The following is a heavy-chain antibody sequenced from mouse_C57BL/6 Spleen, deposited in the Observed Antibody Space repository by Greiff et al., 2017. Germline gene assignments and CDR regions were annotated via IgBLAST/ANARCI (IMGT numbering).Heavy chain of an antibody. CDR3: ARHYYGSSYVGWYFDV. CDR2: ISNGGGST. D-gene: IGHD1-1*01. Sequence: EVQRVESGGGLVQPGGSLKLSCAASGFTFSDYYMYWVRQTPEKRLEWVAYISNGGGSTYYPDTVKGRFTISRDNAKNTLYLQMSRLKSEDTAMYYCARHYYGSSYVGWYFDVWGTGTTVTVSS. CDR1: GFTFSDYY. J-gene: IGHJ1*03. V-gene: IGHV5-12*01.